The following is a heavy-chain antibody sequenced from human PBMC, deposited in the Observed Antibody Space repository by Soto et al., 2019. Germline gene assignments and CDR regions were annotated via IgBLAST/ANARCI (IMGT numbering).Heavy chain of an antibody. D-gene: IGHD2-2*01. CDR3: AREGYEGYYFDY. CDR2: IWYDGSNK. Sequence: QVQLVESGGGVVQPGRSLRLSCAASGFTFSSYGMHWVRQAPGKGLELVAVIWYDGSNKYYADSVKGRFTISRDNSKNTLYLQMNSLRAEDTAVYYCAREGYEGYYFDYWGQGTLVTVSS. J-gene: IGHJ4*02. V-gene: IGHV3-33*01. CDR1: GFTFSSYG.